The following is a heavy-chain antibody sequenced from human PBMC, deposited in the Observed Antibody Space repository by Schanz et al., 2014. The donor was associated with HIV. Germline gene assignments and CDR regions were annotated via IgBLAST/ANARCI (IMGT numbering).Heavy chain of an antibody. Sequence: QVQLVESGGGVVQPGRSLRLSCAASGFSFSSYGMHWVRQAPGKGLEWVAIIWYDGSNKYYSEYVKGRFTISRDKSKNTLYLEMNSLRVEDTAVYYCARVALAVDGADYGMDVWGQGIMVTVSS. D-gene: IGHD2-2*01. V-gene: IGHV3-33*01. J-gene: IGHJ6*02. CDR3: ARVALAVDGADYGMDV. CDR1: GFSFSSYG. CDR2: IWYDGSNK.